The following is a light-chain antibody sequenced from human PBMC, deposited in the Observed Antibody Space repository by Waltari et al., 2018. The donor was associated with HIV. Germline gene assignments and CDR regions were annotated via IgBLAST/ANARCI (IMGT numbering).Light chain of an antibody. J-gene: IGLJ2*01. V-gene: IGLV3-10*01. CDR3: YSTDTSGHHRV. CDR2: EDS. CDR1: ALPKKY. Sequence: SYELTQPPSVSVSPGQTARLTRSGDALPKKYAYWYQQKAGQAPVLVISEDSKRPPGIPERFSGSSSGTVATLTISGAQVEDESDYYCYSTDTSGHHRVFGGGTKLTVL.